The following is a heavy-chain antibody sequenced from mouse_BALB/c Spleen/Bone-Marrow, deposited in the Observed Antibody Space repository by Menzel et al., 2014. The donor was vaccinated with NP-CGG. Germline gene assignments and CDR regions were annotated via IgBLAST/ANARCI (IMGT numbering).Heavy chain of an antibody. CDR2: IVPSSAYS. CDR1: GYSFTSYT. J-gene: IGHJ2*01. CDR3: AREGSYDGCSGHFDY. V-gene: IGHV1-4*01. D-gene: IGHD2-3*01. Sequence: VQVVESGAELARLGASVRMSCKASGYSFTSYTMHWLKQRPGQGLEWIAYIVPSSAYSNYNQKFKDKATLTADRSSSTAYMQLSSLTSEDSAVHYCAREGSYDGCSGHFDYWGPGTTLTVSS.